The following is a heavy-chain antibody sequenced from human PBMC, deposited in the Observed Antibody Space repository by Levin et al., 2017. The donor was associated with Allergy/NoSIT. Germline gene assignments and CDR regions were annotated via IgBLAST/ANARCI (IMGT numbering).Heavy chain of an antibody. J-gene: IGHJ3*02. CDR3: AREAGYTSSWSSDAFDI. Sequence: KISCKASGGTFSSYAISWVRQAPGQGLEWMGGIIPIFGTANYAQKFQGRVTVTADESTSTAYMELSSLRSEDTAVFYCAREAGYTSSWSSDAFDIWGQGTMVTVSS. V-gene: IGHV1-69*01. CDR2: IIPIFGTA. D-gene: IGHD6-13*01. CDR1: GGTFSSYA.